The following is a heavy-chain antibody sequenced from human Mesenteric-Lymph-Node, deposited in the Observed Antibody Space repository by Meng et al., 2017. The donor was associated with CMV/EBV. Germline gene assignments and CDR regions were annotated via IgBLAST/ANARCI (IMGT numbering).Heavy chain of an antibody. V-gene: IGHV1-69*10. CDR1: GGTFTSYA. J-gene: IGHJ6*02. CDR3: ARVKLRFTGGDYHYYAMDV. Sequence: SVKVSCKVSGGTFTSYAISWVRQAPGQGLEWMGGIIPSLGIPNFAQKFQDRLTITADTSTSTAYMELATLRSEDTAVYYCARVKLRFTGGDYHYYAMDVWGQGTTVTVSS. CDR2: IIPSLGIP. D-gene: IGHD3-3*01.